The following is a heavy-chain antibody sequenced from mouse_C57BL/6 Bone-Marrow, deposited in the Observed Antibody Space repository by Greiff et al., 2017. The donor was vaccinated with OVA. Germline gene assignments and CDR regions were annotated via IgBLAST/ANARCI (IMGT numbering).Heavy chain of an antibody. J-gene: IGHJ1*03. Sequence: EVKLQQSGPELVKPGASVKMSCKASGYTFTDYNMHWVKQSHGKSLEWIGYINPNNGGTSYNQKFKGKATLTVNKSSSTAYMELRSLTSEDSAVYYCARSRYYGSSYWYFDVWGTGTTVTVSS. CDR2: INPNNGGT. CDR3: ARSRYYGSSYWYFDV. D-gene: IGHD1-1*01. CDR1: GYTFTDYN. V-gene: IGHV1-22*01.